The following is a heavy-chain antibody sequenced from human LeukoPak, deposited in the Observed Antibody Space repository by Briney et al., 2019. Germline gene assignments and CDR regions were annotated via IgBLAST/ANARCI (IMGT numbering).Heavy chain of an antibody. V-gene: IGHV3-7*01. CDR1: GFQFSTSW. Sequence: GGSLRLSCAASGFQFSTSWMTWVRQAPGKGLEWVANIKPDGSAKNYVGFVQGRFTISRDNHGNSVYLQRRSLRPDDAALYFCARDVAYNAFDYWGQGTLVTVSS. D-gene: IGHD1-14*01. CDR2: IKPDGSAK. J-gene: IGHJ4*02. CDR3: ARDVAYNAFDY.